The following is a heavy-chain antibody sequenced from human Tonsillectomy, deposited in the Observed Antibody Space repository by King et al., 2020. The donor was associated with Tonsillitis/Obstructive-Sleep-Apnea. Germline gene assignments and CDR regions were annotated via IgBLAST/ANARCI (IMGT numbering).Heavy chain of an antibody. CDR3: AKLGRYCSSTSCYYYFDY. CDR1: GFTFSSYA. J-gene: IGHJ4*02. Sequence: QLVQSGGGLVQPGGSLRLSCAASGFTFSSYAMSWVRQAPGKGLEWVSAISGSGGSTYYADSVKGRFTISRDNSKNTLYLQMNSLRAEDTAVYYCAKLGRYCSSTSCYYYFDYWGQGTLVTVSS. CDR2: ISGSGGST. V-gene: IGHV3-23*04. D-gene: IGHD2-2*01.